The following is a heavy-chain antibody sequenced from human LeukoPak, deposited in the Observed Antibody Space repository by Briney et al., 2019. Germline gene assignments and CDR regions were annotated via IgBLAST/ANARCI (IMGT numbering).Heavy chain of an antibody. D-gene: IGHD3-22*01. Sequence: PSETLSLTCAVYGGSFSGYYWSWIRQPPGKGLEWIGEINHSGSTNYNPSLKSRVTISVDTPKNQFSLKLSSVTAADTAVYYCARERDSSGFLDYWGQGTLVTVSS. CDR3: ARERDSSGFLDY. J-gene: IGHJ4*02. CDR1: GGSFSGYY. CDR2: INHSGST. V-gene: IGHV4-34*01.